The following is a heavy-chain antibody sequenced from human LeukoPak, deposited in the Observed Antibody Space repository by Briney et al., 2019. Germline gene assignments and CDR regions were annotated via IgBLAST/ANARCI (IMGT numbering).Heavy chain of an antibody. J-gene: IGHJ4*02. CDR3: ARDPGVVAFHYFDL. Sequence: QPGGSLRLSCAVSGFTFSSHAMAWVRQAPGKGLEWVSAIGGRGGSTYYADSVTGRFTISRDNSKNTVYLQMNSLRAEDTAVYYCARDPGVVAFHYFDLWGQGTLVTVSS. V-gene: IGHV3-23*01. CDR2: IGGRGGST. D-gene: IGHD3-3*01. CDR1: GFTFSSHA.